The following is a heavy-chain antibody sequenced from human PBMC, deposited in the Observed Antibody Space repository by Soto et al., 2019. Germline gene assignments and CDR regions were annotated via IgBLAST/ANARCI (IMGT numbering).Heavy chain of an antibody. J-gene: IGHJ3*02. V-gene: IGHV1-69*01. CDR1: GGPFTRYA. CDR3: ARGVAPGQTADPYAFDI. D-gene: IGHD3-3*01. CDR2: ITPIAETT. Sequence: QAQLVQSGAEVRTPGSSVRVSCRASGGPFTRYAVSWVRQAPGQGLEWIGGITPIAETTNYAQKFRGRLSITADESTDTVHMELRRLTSDDTAVYFCARGVAPGQTADPYAFDIWGQGSRVTVSS.